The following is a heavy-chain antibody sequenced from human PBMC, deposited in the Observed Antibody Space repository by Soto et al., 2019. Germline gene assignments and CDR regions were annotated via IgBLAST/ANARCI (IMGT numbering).Heavy chain of an antibody. J-gene: IGHJ2*01. CDR3: SRDRPPVVTLTDDWYFDL. CDR1: GYTFTGYY. Sequence: ASVKVSCKASGYTFTGYYMHWVRQAPGQGLEWMGWINPNSGGTNYAQKFQGWVTMTRDTSISTAYMELSRLRSDDTAVYSFSRDRPPVVTLTDDWYFDLWGRGALLTVSS. CDR2: INPNSGGT. V-gene: IGHV1-2*04. D-gene: IGHD2-15*01.